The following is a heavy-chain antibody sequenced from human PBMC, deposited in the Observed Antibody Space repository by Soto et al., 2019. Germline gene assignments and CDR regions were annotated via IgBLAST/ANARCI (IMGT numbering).Heavy chain of an antibody. CDR3: ARGPPATYYYDSSGYFDY. CDR2: ISTYNGDT. J-gene: IGHJ4*02. V-gene: IGHV1-18*01. CDR1: GYTFTRSG. Sequence: ASVKVSCKASGYTFTRSGISWVRQAPGQGLEWMGWISTYNGDTNYAQTFQGRVTMATDTSTSTAYMELRSLRFDDTAVYYCARGPPATYYYDSSGYFDYWGQGTLVTVSS. D-gene: IGHD3-22*01.